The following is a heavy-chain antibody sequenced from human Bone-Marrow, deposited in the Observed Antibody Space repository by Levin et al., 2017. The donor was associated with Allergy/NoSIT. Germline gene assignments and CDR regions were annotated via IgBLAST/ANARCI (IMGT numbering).Heavy chain of an antibody. CDR3: ARVRRGIVASTGFDY. Sequence: SSFNFSFNIFFFPFPIPSFPWVRQAPGQGLEWLGGIIPAFGTPNHAQKFQDRITFTSSPSTATVYMELTRLTSGDSAVYYCARVRRGIVASTGFDYWGQGTLVTVSS. D-gene: IGHD1-26*01. CDR2: IIPAFGTP. J-gene: IGHJ4*02. CDR1: FFPFPIPS. V-gene: IGHV1-69*13.